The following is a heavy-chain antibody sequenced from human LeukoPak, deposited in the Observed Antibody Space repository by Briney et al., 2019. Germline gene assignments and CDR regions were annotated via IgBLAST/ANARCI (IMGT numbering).Heavy chain of an antibody. CDR2: IYHSGST. CDR3: ARQERSSGLDY. Sequence: PSETLSLTCAVSGYSISSGYYWGWIRQPPGKGLEWIGSIYHSGSTYYNPPLKSRVTISVDTSKNQFSLKLSSVTAADTAVYYCARQERSSGLDYWGQGTLVTVSS. D-gene: IGHD3-22*01. CDR1: GYSISSGYY. J-gene: IGHJ4*02. V-gene: IGHV4-38-2*01.